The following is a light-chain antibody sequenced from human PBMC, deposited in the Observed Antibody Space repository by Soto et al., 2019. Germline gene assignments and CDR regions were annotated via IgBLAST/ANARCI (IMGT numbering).Light chain of an antibody. CDR2: DVS. CDR1: SSDIGGYHY. Sequence: QSVLTQPASVSGSPGQSITISCTGTSSDIGGYHYVSWYQQHPGKAPKLMIYDVSNRPSGVSNRFSGSKSGNTASLTISGLQAEDEADYYCSSQAVSSTLVFGGGTKLTVL. V-gene: IGLV2-14*01. CDR3: SSQAVSSTLV. J-gene: IGLJ2*01.